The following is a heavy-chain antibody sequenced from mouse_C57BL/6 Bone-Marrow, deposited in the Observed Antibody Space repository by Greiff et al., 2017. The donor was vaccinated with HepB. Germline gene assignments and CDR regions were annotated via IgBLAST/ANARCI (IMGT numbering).Heavy chain of an antibody. CDR3: TREGLLYNPTGYYYAMDY. Sequence: EVKLMESGGGLVQPGGSMKLSCAASGFTFSDAWMDWVRQSPEKGLEWVAEIRNKANNHATYYAESVKGRFTISRDDSKSSVYLQMNSLRAEDTGIYYCTREGLLYNPTGYYYAMDYWGQGTSVTVSS. J-gene: IGHJ4*01. D-gene: IGHD2-12*01. V-gene: IGHV6-6*01. CDR1: GFTFSDAW. CDR2: IRNKANNHAT.